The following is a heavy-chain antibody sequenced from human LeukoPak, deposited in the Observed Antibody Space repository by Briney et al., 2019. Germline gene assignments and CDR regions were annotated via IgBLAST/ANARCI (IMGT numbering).Heavy chain of an antibody. CDR3: ARDSPESAVAGGSNWFDP. V-gene: IGHV3-30*01. J-gene: IGHJ5*02. D-gene: IGHD6-19*01. CDR1: GFTFSSYA. CDR2: ISYDGSNK. Sequence: GGSLRLSCAASGFTFSSYAMHSVRQAPGKGLEWRAVISYDGSNKYYADSVKGRFTISRDSSKNTLYLQMNSLRAEDTAVYYCARDSPESAVAGGSNWFDPWGQGTLVTVSS.